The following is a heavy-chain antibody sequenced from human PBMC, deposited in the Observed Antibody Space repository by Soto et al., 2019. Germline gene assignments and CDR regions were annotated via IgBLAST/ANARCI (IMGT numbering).Heavy chain of an antibody. Sequence: ASVKVSCKASGYTFTRYQMHWVRQDPRQGLEWMGIINPSGGRTSYAQKFQGRVTMTSDTSTSTVHVEVSSLTSEDEAVYYCASHNGLDVWGQGTTVTVSS. J-gene: IGHJ6*02. CDR1: GYTFTRYQ. CDR2: INPSGGRT. D-gene: IGHD1-20*01. V-gene: IGHV1-46*03. CDR3: ASHNGLDV.